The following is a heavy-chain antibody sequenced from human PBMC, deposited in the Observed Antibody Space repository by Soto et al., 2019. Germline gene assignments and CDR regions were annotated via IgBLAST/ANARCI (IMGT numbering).Heavy chain of an antibody. CDR2: IYPGDSDT. J-gene: IGHJ3*02. V-gene: IGHV5-51*01. CDR1: GYSFSSYW. Sequence: PGESLKISCKGSGYSFSSYWIAWVRQMPGKGLEWMGIIYPGDSDTRYSPLFQGQVTISADKSINTAYLQWSSLKASDTAIFYCARHLSRGRFDAFDIWGQGTMVTVSS. CDR3: ARHLSRGRFDAFDI.